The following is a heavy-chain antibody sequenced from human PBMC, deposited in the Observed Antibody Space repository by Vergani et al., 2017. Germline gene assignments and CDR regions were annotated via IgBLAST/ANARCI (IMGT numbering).Heavy chain of an antibody. CDR2: FDPEDGET. CDR1: GYTLTELS. CDR3: AAPSGIAAAGRGLDAFDI. D-gene: IGHD6-13*01. Sequence: QVQLVQSGAEVKKPGASVKVSCKVSGYTLTELSMHWVRQAPGKGLEWMGGFDPEDGETIYAQKFQGRVTMTEDTSTDTAYMELSSLRSEDTAVYYCAAPSGIAAAGRGLDAFDIWGQGTMVTVSS. V-gene: IGHV1-24*01. J-gene: IGHJ3*02.